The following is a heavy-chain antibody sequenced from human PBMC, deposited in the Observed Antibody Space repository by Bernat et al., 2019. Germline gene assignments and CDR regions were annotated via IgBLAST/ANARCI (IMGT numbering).Heavy chain of an antibody. D-gene: IGHD1-26*01. CDR3: AGEETVGGTSSNWFDP. V-gene: IGHV4-34*01. Sequence: VQLQQLAAGPFQPSDTLSACCAFYGGSFSGYHSSWIPPRPAKGREWIGESNHSGSTNYNPALQSRVTIAVDTSTNRFSLELSCVPAADTAVDYWAGEETVGGTSSNWFDPWGQGTLVTVSS. CDR1: GGSFSGYH. CDR2: SNHSGST. J-gene: IGHJ5*02.